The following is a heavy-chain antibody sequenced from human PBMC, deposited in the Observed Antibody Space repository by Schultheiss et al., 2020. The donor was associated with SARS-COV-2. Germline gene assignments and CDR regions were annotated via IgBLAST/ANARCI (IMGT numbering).Heavy chain of an antibody. D-gene: IGHD3-16*01. CDR1: GVSISSSSSY. V-gene: IGHV4-61*09. CDR3: ARGTYGCYYFGMDV. CDR2: MYISGRT. Sequence: SETLSLTCAVSGVSISSSSSYWSWIRQPAGKGLEWIGHMYISGRTNYNPSLKSRVTISLDTSKNQFSLKLSSVTAADTAIYYCARGTYGCYYFGMDVWGQGTTVTVSS. J-gene: IGHJ6*02.